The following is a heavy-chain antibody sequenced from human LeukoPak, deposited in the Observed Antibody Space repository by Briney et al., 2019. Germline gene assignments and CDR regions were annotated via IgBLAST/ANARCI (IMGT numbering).Heavy chain of an antibody. CDR3: ARVHYYDFWSGYYSPFDY. CDR2: IYYTGNT. J-gene: IGHJ4*02. Sequence: SETLSLTCTVSGISISSSNSYWGWIRQPPGKGLEWIGSIYYTGNTYYNASLKSRVTISIDTSKNQISLRLTSVTAADTAVYYCARVHYYDFWSGYYSPFDYWGQGTLVTVSS. D-gene: IGHD3-3*01. V-gene: IGHV4-39*01. CDR1: GISISSSNSY.